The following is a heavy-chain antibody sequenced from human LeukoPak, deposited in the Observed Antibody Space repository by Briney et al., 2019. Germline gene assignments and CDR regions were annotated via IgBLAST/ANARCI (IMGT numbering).Heavy chain of an antibody. CDR1: GYSISSGYY. J-gene: IGHJ6*03. CDR3: ARAHSPYYYYYMDV. Sequence: TSETLSLTCTVSGYSISSGYYWGWIRQPPGQGLEWIGSIYHGGSTYYNPSLKSRVTISVDTSKNPFSLKLSSVTAADTAVYYCARAHSPYYYYYMDVWGKGTTVTVSS. CDR2: IYHGGST. D-gene: IGHD4-11*01. V-gene: IGHV4-38-2*02.